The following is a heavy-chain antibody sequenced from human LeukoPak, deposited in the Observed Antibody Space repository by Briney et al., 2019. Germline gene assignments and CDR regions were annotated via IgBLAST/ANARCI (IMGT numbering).Heavy chain of an antibody. CDR1: GDPISSPSYF. D-gene: IGHD3-3*01. V-gene: IGHV4-39*01. CDR3: ARHAPTGSGYYWHILDY. J-gene: IGHJ4*02. Sequence: SETLSLTCTVSGDPISSPSYFWGWIRQPPGKGLQWIGSIFYTGTTSYNPSLKSRVTISVDTSKNRLFLNVTSVTAADTAIYYCARHAPTGSGYYWHILDYWGQGTLVTVSS. CDR2: IFYTGTT.